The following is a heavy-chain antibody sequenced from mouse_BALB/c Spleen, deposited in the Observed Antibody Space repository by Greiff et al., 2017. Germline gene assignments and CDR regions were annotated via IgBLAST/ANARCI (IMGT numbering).Heavy chain of an antibody. CDR1: GYTFTSYY. V-gene: IGHV1S81*02. CDR3: TSLYYYAMDY. D-gene: IGHD2-3*01. J-gene: IGHJ4*01. Sequence: VQVVESGAELVKPGASVKLSCKASGYTFTSYYMYWVKQRPGQGLEWIGEINPSNGGTNFNEKFKSKATLTVDKSSSTAYMQLSSLTSEDSAVYYCTSLYYYAMDYWGQGTSVTVSS. CDR2: INPSNGGT.